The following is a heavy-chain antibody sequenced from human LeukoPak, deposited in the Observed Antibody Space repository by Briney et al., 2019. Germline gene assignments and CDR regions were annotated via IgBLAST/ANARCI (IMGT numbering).Heavy chain of an antibody. J-gene: IGHJ4*02. D-gene: IGHD1-26*01. V-gene: IGHV4-38-2*02. CDR1: GYSISSGYY. CDR2: IYHSGST. CDR3: ARRSGSSYGHFDY. Sequence: PSETLSLTCTVSGYSISSGYYWGWIRQPPGKGLEWIGSIYHSGSTYYNPSLKSRVTISVDTSKNQFSLKLSSVTAADTALYYCARRSGSSYGHFDYWGQGTLVTVSS.